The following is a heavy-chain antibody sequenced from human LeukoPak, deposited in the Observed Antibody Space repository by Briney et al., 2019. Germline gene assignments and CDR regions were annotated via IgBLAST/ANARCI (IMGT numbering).Heavy chain of an antibody. V-gene: IGHV3-21*04. CDR2: ISSSSSYI. CDR1: GFTFSSYS. Sequence: GGSLRLSCAASGFTFSSYSMNWVRQAPGKGLEWVSSISSSSSYIYYADSVKGRFTISRDNAKNSLYLQMNSLRSEDTAVYYCARSVLSDTAMAGRGGYYYYYMDVWGKGTTVTVSS. D-gene: IGHD5-18*01. J-gene: IGHJ6*03. CDR3: ARSVLSDTAMAGRGGYYYYYMDV.